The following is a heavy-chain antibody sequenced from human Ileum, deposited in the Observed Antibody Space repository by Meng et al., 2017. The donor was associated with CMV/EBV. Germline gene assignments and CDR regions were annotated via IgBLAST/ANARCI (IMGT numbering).Heavy chain of an antibody. CDR3: AYRRGGGSGWNWFGP. CDR2: VYWDDDK. Sequence: TLKEYGPTRVKPTQSLTLPCTFSGFSLSTDGVGVGWIRQPPGKALEWLALVYWDDDKHYSPSLTSRVTVTKDTSENLVFLTLTNMDAVDTGTYYCAYRRGGGSGWNWFGPWGQGILVTVSS. CDR1: GFSLSTDGVG. V-gene: IGHV2-5*02. J-gene: IGHJ5*02. D-gene: IGHD6-19*01.